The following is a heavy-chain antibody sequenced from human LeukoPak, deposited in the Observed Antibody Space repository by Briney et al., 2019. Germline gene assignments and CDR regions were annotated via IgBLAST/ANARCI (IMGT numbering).Heavy chain of an antibody. Sequence: SETLSLTCTVSGGSISTSSYYWGWIRQPPGKGLEWIGSIYYSGSTYYNPSLKSRVTISVDTSKNQFSLKLSSVTAADTAVYYCARQMERLAYYYDSSGYYYGVNWGQGTLVTVSS. D-gene: IGHD3-22*01. J-gene: IGHJ4*02. CDR2: IYYSGST. CDR1: GGSISTSSYY. CDR3: ARQMERLAYYYDSSGYYYGVN. V-gene: IGHV4-39*01.